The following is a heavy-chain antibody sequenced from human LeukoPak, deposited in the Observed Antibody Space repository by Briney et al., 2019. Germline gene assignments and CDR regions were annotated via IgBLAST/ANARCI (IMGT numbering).Heavy chain of an antibody. V-gene: IGHV6-1*01. J-gene: IGHJ4*02. D-gene: IGHD3-10*01. Sequence: SQTLSLTCAISGDSVSSNSAAWNWSRQSPSRGLEWLGRTYFRSKWYNEYAASVKSRITINPDTSKNQFSLQLNSVTPEDTAVYYCAGSFSGAIDYWGQGTLVTVSS. CDR1: GDSVSSNSAA. CDR3: AGSFSGAIDY. CDR2: TYFRSKWYN.